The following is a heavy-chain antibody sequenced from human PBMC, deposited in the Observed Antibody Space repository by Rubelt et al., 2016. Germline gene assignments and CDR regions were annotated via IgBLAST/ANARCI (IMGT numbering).Heavy chain of an antibody. CDR3: GRGWVGSYQVYYYYGMEV. Sequence: QMQLQESGPGLVKPSETLSLACTVSGGSISGYYWGWVRQPPGKGLEWIGELNHSGGISYNPSLKSRVTISVDTSKNQIDLEGRAGTAEDTAVYYCGRGWVGSYQVYYYYGMEVWARGTTVTVSS. CDR1: GGSISGYY. D-gene: IGHD2-15*01. V-gene: IGHV4-34*10. J-gene: IGHJ6*02. CDR2: LNHSGGI.